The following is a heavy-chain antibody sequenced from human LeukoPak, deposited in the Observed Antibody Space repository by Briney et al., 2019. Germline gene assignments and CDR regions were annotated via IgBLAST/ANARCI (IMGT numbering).Heavy chain of an antibody. D-gene: IGHD3-22*01. Sequence: PSGTLSLTCAVSGGSISSSNWWSWVRQPPGKGLEWIGEIYHSGSTNYNPSLKSRVTISVDKSKNQFSLKLSSVTAADTAVYYCASSSFYYDSSGPPDYWGQGTLVTVSS. CDR3: ASSSFYYDSSGPPDY. CDR2: IYHSGST. J-gene: IGHJ4*02. CDR1: GGSISSSNW. V-gene: IGHV4-4*02.